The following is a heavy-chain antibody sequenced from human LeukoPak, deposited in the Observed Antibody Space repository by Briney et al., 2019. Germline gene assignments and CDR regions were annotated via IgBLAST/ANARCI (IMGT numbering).Heavy chain of an antibody. CDR1: GFTLSSYW. D-gene: IGHD3-22*01. CDR3: ARDASSGSSLPSFDY. V-gene: IGHV3-7*01. CDR2: IKQDGSEK. J-gene: IGHJ4*02. Sequence: GGSLRLSCAASGFTLSSYWMSWVRQAPGKGLEWVANIKQDGSEKYYVDSVKGRFTISRDNAKNSLYLQMNSLRAEDTAVYYCARDASSGSSLPSFDYWGQGTLVTVSS.